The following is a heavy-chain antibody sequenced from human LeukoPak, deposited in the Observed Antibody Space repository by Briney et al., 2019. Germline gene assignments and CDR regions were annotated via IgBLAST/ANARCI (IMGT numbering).Heavy chain of an antibody. CDR1: EFTFSTYS. CDR3: ARSRLGGRGASDI. D-gene: IGHD1-1*01. CDR2: VSTSSSTI. Sequence: GGSLRLSCVASEFTFSTYSMNWARQAPGKGLEWVSYVSTSSSTIYYADSVKGRFTISRDNANTSLFLEMNTLRAEDTAVYYCARSRLGGRGASDIWGQGTVVTVSS. V-gene: IGHV3-48*01. J-gene: IGHJ3*02.